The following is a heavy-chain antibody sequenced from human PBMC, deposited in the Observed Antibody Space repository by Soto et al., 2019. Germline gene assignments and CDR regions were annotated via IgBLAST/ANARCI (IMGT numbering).Heavy chain of an antibody. V-gene: IGHV2-5*02. CDR3: AHLVVAGLTYYFDY. Sequence: QITLKESGPTLVKPTQTLTLTCTFSGFSLSTSAVGVAWIRQPPGKALEGLAFIYWDDDKRYSPSLKSSLTTTKDATKKQVVLAMTNMDPVDTATYYCAHLVVAGLTYYFDYWGQGTLVTVSS. CDR2: IYWDDDK. CDR1: GFSLSTSAVG. D-gene: IGHD2-15*01. J-gene: IGHJ4*02.